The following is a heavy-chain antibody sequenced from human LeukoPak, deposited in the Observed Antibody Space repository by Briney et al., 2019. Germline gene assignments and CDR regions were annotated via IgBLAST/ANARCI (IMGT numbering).Heavy chain of an antibody. CDR3: ARHSPGAGTDFDY. CDR1: GGSISSYY. J-gene: IGHJ4*02. D-gene: IGHD1-14*01. Sequence: PSETLSLTCTVSGGSISSYYWSWIRQPPGKGLEWIGYIYYTGSTNYNPSLKSRVTLSVDTSKNQFSLKLSSVTAADTAVYYCARHSPGAGTDFDYWGQGTLVTVSS. CDR2: IYYTGST. V-gene: IGHV4-59*08.